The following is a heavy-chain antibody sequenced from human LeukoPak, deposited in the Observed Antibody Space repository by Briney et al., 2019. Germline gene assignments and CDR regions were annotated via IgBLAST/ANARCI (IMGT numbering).Heavy chain of an antibody. Sequence: QPGGSLRLSCAVSGFTFTDYAMNWVRQAPGKGLEWLSAISGSGGSTYYADSIQGRFTISRDNSKNTLYLQMNSLRAEDTAIYYCAKDRYSRGYFDWGQGTLVTVSS. D-gene: IGHD3-22*01. V-gene: IGHV3-23*01. J-gene: IGHJ4*02. CDR2: ISGSGGST. CDR1: GFTFTDYA. CDR3: AKDRYSRGYFD.